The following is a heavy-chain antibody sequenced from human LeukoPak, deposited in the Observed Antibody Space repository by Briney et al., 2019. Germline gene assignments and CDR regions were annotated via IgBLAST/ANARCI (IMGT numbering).Heavy chain of an antibody. Sequence: GGSVTLSCAASGFTFSSYPMHWVRQAAGKGLHWVAGISFVGSNKYYADYVKGRFTISRDNSKNTLYLKMNSLRAEDTAVYYCARGGERPRSEDIDDYWGQGTLVTVSS. V-gene: IGHV3-30*01. D-gene: IGHD3-16*01. CDR1: GFTFSSYP. CDR2: ISFVGSNK. CDR3: ARGGERPRSEDIDDY. J-gene: IGHJ4*02.